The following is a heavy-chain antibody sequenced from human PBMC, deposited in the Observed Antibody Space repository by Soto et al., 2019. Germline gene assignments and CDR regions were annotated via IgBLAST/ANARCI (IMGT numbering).Heavy chain of an antibody. CDR3: SCVIGCDSVYYFDY. V-gene: IGHV4-31*03. CDR1: GVSISSGGYY. J-gene: IGHJ4*02. Sequence: PSETLSLTCTVSGVSISSGGYYWGWIRQHPGKGLEWIGNIYHSERTYYNPSLKSRVIMSVDTSKNHFSLNLSSVTASATAMYFCSCVIGCDSVYYFDYWGQGTLVTVSS. D-gene: IGHD2-21*02. CDR2: IYHSERT.